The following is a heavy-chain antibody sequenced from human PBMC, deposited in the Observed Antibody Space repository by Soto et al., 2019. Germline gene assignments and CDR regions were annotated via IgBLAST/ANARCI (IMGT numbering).Heavy chain of an antibody. J-gene: IGHJ5*01. CDR2: IYYSGST. CDR1: GGSISSGGYY. CDR3: GRVIEGATRHTDFDS. Sequence: PSETLSLTCTVSGGSISSGGYYWSWIRQHPGKGLEWIGYIYYSGSTYYNPSLKSRVTISVDTSKNHFSLTLNSVTAADTAVYYCGRVIEGATRHTDFDSWGQGTLVTVSS. V-gene: IGHV4-30-4*08. D-gene: IGHD3-22*01.